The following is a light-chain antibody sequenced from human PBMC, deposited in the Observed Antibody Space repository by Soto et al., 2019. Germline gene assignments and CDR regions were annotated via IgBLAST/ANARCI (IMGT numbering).Light chain of an antibody. CDR2: GNN. V-gene: IGLV1-40*01. Sequence: QSVLTRAPSVSGAPGQRFTISCTGSSANIGAAYNVDWYQQLPGTAPKLLIYGNNNRPSGVPARFSGSKSGTSASLAIAGLQAEDEGDYYCQSYDSSLSGYVFGTGTKVTVL. CDR1: SANIGAAYN. J-gene: IGLJ1*01. CDR3: QSYDSSLSGYV.